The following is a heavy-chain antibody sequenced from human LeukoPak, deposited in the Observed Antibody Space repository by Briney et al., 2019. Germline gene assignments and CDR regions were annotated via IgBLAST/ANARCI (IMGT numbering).Heavy chain of an antibody. CDR1: GFTFSSYG. D-gene: IGHD3-10*01. CDR2: ISYDGSNK. V-gene: IGHV3-30*19. CDR3: ARSPNLPHLLWPYYFDY. Sequence: PGGSLRLSCAASGFTFSSYGMHWVRQAPGKGLEWVAVISYDGSNKYYADSVKGRFTISRDNSKNTLYLQMNSLRAEDTAVYYCARSPNLPHLLWPYYFDYWGQGTLVTVSS. J-gene: IGHJ4*02.